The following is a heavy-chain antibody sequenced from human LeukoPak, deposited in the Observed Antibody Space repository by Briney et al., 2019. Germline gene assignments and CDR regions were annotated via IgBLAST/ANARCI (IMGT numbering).Heavy chain of an antibody. D-gene: IGHD6-13*01. CDR1: GYTFTSYG. CDR2: ISAYNGNT. Sequence: EASVKVSCKASGYTFTSYGISWLRQAPGQGLEWMGWISAYNGNTNYAQKLQGRVTMTTDTSTSTAYMELRSLRSDDTAVYYCARALKQQPIDYWGQGTLVTVSS. J-gene: IGHJ4*02. V-gene: IGHV1-18*01. CDR3: ARALKQQPIDY.